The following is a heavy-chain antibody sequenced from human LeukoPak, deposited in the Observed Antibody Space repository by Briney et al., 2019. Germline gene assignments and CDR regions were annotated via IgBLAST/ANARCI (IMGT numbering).Heavy chain of an antibody. CDR3: ARTLYYYDSSGPGEYWYFDL. D-gene: IGHD3-22*01. Sequence: GASVKVSCKASGGTFSSYAISWVRQAPGQGLEWMGGIIPIFGTANYAQKFQGRVTTTADESTSTAYMELSSLRSEDTAVYYCARTLYYYDSSGPGEYWYFDLWGRGTLVTVSS. CDR2: IIPIFGTA. J-gene: IGHJ2*01. CDR1: GGTFSSYA. V-gene: IGHV1-69*13.